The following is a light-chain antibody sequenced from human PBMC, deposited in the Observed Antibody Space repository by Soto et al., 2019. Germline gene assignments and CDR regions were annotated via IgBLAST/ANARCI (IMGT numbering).Light chain of an antibody. CDR1: QSISTW. Sequence: DFQMTLSPSTLSASVGDRVTITCRASQSISTWLAWYQQKPGKAPKLLIYDASTLGSGGPSRFSGSGSGTEFTLTISSLQPDDFATYYCQQYNSYSKTFGQGTKVDIK. CDR3: QQYNSYSKT. V-gene: IGKV1-5*01. CDR2: DAS. J-gene: IGKJ1*01.